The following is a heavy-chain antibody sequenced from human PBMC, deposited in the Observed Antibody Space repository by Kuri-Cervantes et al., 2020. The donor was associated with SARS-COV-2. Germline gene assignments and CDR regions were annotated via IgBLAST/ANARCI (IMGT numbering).Heavy chain of an antibody. J-gene: IGHJ4*02. V-gene: IGHV4-34*01. CDR2: IYYSGST. D-gene: IGHD5-18*01. CDR3: ARNTAMTRYFDY. Sequence: SETLSLTCAVYGGSFSGYYWSWIRQPPGKGLEWIGSIYYSGSTYYNPSLKSRVTISVDTSKNQFSLKLRSVTAADTAVYYCARNTAMTRYFDYWGQGTLVTVSS. CDR1: GGSFSGYY.